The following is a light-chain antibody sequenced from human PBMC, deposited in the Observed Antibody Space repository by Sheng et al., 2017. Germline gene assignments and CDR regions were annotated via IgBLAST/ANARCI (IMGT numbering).Light chain of an antibody. Sequence: EIVLTQSPGTLSLSPGERATLSCRTSESVVSSSLTWYQQRPGQAPRLLIYGGSSRATGIPDRFSGSGSGTDFTLTINRLEPEDFAVYYCQQYGVSPKTFGQGTKVEIK. V-gene: IGKV3-20*01. CDR2: GGS. CDR1: ESVVSSS. J-gene: IGKJ1*01. CDR3: QQYGVSPKT.